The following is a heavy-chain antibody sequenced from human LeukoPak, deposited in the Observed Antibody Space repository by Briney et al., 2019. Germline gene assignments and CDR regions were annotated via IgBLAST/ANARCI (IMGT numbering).Heavy chain of an antibody. D-gene: IGHD3-22*01. CDR3: ARQYSYYDSSGYYHFFDY. J-gene: IGHJ4*02. V-gene: IGHV1-8*03. CDR2: MNPNSGNT. CDR1: GYTFTSYD. Sequence: ASVKVSCKASGYTFTSYDINWVRQATGQGLEWMGWMNPNSGNTGYAQKFQGRVTITRNTSISTAYMELSSLRSEDTAVYYCARQYSYYDSSGYYHFFDYWGQGTLVTVSS.